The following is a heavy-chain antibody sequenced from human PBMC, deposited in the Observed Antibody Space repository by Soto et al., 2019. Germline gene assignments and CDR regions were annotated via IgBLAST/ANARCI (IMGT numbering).Heavy chain of an antibody. Sequence: QVQLVQSGAEEKKPGASVKVSCKASGYTFTSYAMHLVRQAPGQRLEWMGWINAGNGNTKYSQKFQGRVTITRDTSASTAYMELSSLRSEDTAVYYCAREGYDFWSGYYGVFDYWGQGTLVTVSS. CDR3: AREGYDFWSGYYGVFDY. J-gene: IGHJ4*02. D-gene: IGHD3-3*01. V-gene: IGHV1-3*05. CDR1: GYTFTSYA. CDR2: INAGNGNT.